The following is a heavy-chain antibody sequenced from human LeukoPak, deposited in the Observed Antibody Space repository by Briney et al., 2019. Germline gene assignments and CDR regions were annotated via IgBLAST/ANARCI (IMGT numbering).Heavy chain of an antibody. CDR1: GFTVSNNY. D-gene: IGHD6-19*01. V-gene: IGHV3-53*01. Sequence: PGGSLRLSCAVSGFTVSNNYMSWVRQAPGKGLEWVSVMYSGGSTYYADSVKGRFTISRDNSKNTVYLQMNSLRAEDTAVYYCARLDVVAGRDDWGLGTLVTVSS. J-gene: IGHJ4*02. CDR2: MYSGGST. CDR3: ARLDVVAGRDD.